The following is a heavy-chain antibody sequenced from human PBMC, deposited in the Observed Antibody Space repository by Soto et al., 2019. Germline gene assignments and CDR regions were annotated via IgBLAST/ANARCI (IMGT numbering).Heavy chain of an antibody. CDR2: INPNSGGT. Sequence: QVQLVQSGAEVKKPGASVKVSCTASGYTFTGYYMHWVRKAPGQGLEWMCWINPNSGGTNYAQRFQGWVTMTRDTSISTAYMELSRLRSDDTAVYYCSRALGYCSGGSFYSLDYWGQGTLVPVSS. J-gene: IGHJ4*02. CDR1: GYTFTGYY. D-gene: IGHD2-15*01. CDR3: SRALGYCSGGSFYSLDY. V-gene: IGHV1-2*04.